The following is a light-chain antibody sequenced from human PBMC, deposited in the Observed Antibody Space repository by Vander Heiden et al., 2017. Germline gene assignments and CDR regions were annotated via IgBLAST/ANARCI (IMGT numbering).Light chain of an antibody. Sequence: QSALTQPASVSGSPGQSITISCSGTSSDVGTYNLVSWYQQHPGKAPKLMIYEASKRPSGVSNRFSGSKSGNTASRTISRLQAEDEADYYCCSYAASTTFVLFGGGTKLTVL. CDR3: CSYAASTTFVL. V-gene: IGLV2-23*01. CDR2: EAS. J-gene: IGLJ2*01. CDR1: SSDVGTYNL.